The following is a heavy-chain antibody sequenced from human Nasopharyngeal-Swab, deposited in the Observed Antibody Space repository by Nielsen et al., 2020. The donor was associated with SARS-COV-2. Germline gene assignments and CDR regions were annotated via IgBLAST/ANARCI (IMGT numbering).Heavy chain of an antibody. CDR3: ARVTLGEDSYGDNWFDP. V-gene: IGHV4-38-2*02. CDR2: IYHSGST. D-gene: IGHD5-18*01. Sequence: WSGQRPGKGLEWVGSIYHSGSTYYNPSLKSRVTISADTSKKHFSLKLSSVTAADTAVYYCARVTLGEDSYGDNWFDPWGQGTLVTVSS. J-gene: IGHJ5*02.